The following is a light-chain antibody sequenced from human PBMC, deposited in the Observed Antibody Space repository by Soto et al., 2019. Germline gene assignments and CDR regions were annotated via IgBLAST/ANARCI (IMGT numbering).Light chain of an antibody. V-gene: IGLV2-8*01. CDR2: EVT. J-gene: IGLJ1*01. Sequence: QSALTQPPSGSGSPGQSVTISCTGSGSDIGFYNYVSWYQQHPGKVPKLLIYEVTKRPSGVPDRFSGSKSGNTASLTVSGLQAEDEADYYCRSYAGTNNHHVLGTGTKVTVL. CDR3: RSYAGTNNHHV. CDR1: GSDIGFYNY.